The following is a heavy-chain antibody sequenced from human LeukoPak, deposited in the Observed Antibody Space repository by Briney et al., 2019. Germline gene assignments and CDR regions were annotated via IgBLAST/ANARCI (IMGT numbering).Heavy chain of an antibody. CDR3: AKDVTTVVTDAFDI. J-gene: IGHJ3*02. D-gene: IGHD4-23*01. V-gene: IGHV3-9*01. Sequence: PGRSLSLSCAASGFTFDVYAMLCGRQAPGEGLGWGSGISWNSGSIGYADSVKGRFTIYRDNAKNSLYLQMNSLRAEDTALYYCAKDVTTVVTDAFDIWGQGTMVTVSS. CDR1: GFTFDVYA. CDR2: ISWNSGSI.